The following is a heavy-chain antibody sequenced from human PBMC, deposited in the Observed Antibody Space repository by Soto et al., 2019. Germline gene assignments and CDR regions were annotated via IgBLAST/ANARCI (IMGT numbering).Heavy chain of an antibody. J-gene: IGHJ5*02. CDR2: IYYSGST. V-gene: IGHV4-59*01. CDR1: GGSISSYY. CDR3: ARLGADSNWFDP. Sequence: SETLSLTCTVSGGSISSYYWSWIRQPPGKGLEWIGYIYYSGSTNYNPSLKSRVTISVDTSKNQFSLKLSSVTAADTAVYYCARLGADSNWFDPWGQGTLVTVSS. D-gene: IGHD1-26*01.